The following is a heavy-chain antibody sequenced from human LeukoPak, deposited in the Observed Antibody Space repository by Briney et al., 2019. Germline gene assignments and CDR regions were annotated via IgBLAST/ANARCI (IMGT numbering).Heavy chain of an antibody. CDR1: GGSFSGYY. Sequence: SETLSLTCAVYGGSFSGYYWSWIRQPPGKGLEWIGEINHSGSTNYNPSLKSRVTISVDTSKNQFSLKLSSVTAADTAVYYCARRSVVVVAAIWWAIDYWGQGTLVTVSS. V-gene: IGHV4-34*01. CDR2: INHSGST. CDR3: ARRSVVVVAAIWWAIDY. J-gene: IGHJ4*02. D-gene: IGHD2-15*01.